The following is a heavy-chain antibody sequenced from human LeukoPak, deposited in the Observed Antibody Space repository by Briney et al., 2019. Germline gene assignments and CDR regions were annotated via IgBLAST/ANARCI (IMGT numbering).Heavy chain of an antibody. CDR3: ARDWKTNSFDY. CDR1: EFTITTYG. V-gene: IGHV3-33*01. CDR2: IYYDGSNI. J-gene: IGHJ4*02. D-gene: IGHD1-1*01. Sequence: PGRSLTLSCAAYEFTITTYGMHWVRQAQVKGLEWETFIYYDGSNIYYADYVNARFTITREISTNTLYLKMDSLSADDTAIYYCARDWKTNSFDYWGQGTLVIVSS.